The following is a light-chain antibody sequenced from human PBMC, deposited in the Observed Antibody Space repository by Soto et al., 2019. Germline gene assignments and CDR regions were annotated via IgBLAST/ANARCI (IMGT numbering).Light chain of an antibody. V-gene: IGKV3-20*01. J-gene: IGKJ4*01. CDR2: GAS. CDR3: QQHGTSPELT. CDR1: QSVSNTY. Sequence: EIVLTQSPGTLSLSPGEIATLSFSASQSVSNTYLAWYQQKPGQAPRLLISGASSRATGIPDRFSGSGSGTDFSLTISRLEPEDFAVYYCQQHGTSPELTFGGGTKVDI.